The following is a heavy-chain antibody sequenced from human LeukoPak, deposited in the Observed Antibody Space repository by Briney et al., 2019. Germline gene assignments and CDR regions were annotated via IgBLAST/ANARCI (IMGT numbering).Heavy chain of an antibody. CDR2: INPNSGGT. Sequence: ASVKVSCKASGYTFTTYYVHWVRQAPGQGLEWMGWINPNSGGTNYAQKFQGRVTMTRDTSISTACMELSRLRSDDTAVYYCARDVNSWYDFDYWGQGTLVTVSS. CDR1: GYTFTTYY. J-gene: IGHJ4*02. CDR3: ARDVNSWYDFDY. D-gene: IGHD6-13*01. V-gene: IGHV1-2*02.